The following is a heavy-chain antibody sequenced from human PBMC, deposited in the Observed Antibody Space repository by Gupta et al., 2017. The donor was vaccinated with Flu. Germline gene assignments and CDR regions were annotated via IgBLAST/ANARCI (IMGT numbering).Heavy chain of an antibody. V-gene: IGHV3-9*01. CDR3: AKDNERRGSYSGGWYGGFDY. J-gene: IGHJ4*02. Sequence: VRQAPGKGLEWVSGINWNSGSIGYADSVKGRCTISRDNAKRSLYLQRKSLRAGDTALYYWAKDNERRGSYSGGWYGGFDYWGLGTMVTVSS. CDR2: INWNSGSI. D-gene: IGHD6-19*01.